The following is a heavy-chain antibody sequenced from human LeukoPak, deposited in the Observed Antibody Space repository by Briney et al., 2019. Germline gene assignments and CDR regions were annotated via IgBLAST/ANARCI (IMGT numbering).Heavy chain of an antibody. J-gene: IGHJ4*02. Sequence: GGSLRLSGAASGFTCSIYGMHWVRQAPGKGLEWVAVIWAHGSVKDYADSVKGRFTISRDDSQNTLYLQMNSLRADDTAVYYCATDRGGAPFDYWGQGTLVTVSS. CDR2: IWAHGSVK. V-gene: IGHV3-33*01. D-gene: IGHD1-26*01. CDR3: ATDRGGAPFDY. CDR1: GFTCSIYG.